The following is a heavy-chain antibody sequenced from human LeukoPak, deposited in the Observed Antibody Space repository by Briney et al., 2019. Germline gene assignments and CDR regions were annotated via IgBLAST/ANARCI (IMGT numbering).Heavy chain of an antibody. CDR2: ISSSSSYI. V-gene: IGHV3-21*04. CDR1: GFTFSSYS. CDR3: ARDSGYSGYSDY. J-gene: IGHJ4*02. D-gene: IGHD5-12*01. Sequence: NPGGSLRLSCAASGFTFSSYSMNWVRQAPGKGLEWVSSISSSSSYIYYADSVKGRFTISRDNAKNSLNLQMNSLRAEDTAVYYCARDSGYSGYSDYWGQGTLVTVSS.